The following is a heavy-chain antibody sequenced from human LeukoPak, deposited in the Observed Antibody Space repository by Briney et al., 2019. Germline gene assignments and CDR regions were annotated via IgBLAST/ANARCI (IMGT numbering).Heavy chain of an antibody. D-gene: IGHD3-3*01. CDR2: IIPIFGTA. CDR3: ARVRAYDFSNYYYYGMDV. Sequence: SVKVSCKASGGTFSSYAISWVRQAPGQGLEWMGGIIPIFGTANYAQKFQGRVTITADESTSTAYMELSSLRSEDTAVYYCARVRAYDFSNYYYYGMDVWGQGATVTVSS. V-gene: IGHV1-69*13. J-gene: IGHJ6*02. CDR1: GGTFSSYA.